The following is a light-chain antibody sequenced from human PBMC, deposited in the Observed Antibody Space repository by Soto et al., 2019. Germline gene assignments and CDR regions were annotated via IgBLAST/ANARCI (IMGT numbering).Light chain of an antibody. Sequence: QSALTQPASVSGSPVQSITISCTGTSSDVGAYDYVSWYQQHPGKAPKYLIYEVSNRPSGVSDRFSGSKSGTTASLTISGLKAEDEADYYCSSYTTTDPDVFGTGTKLTV. V-gene: IGLV2-14*01. J-gene: IGLJ1*01. CDR1: SSDVGAYDY. CDR3: SSYTTTDPDV. CDR2: EVS.